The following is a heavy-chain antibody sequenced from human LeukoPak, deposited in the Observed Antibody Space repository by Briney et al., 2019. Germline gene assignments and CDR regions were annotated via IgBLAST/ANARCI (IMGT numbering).Heavy chain of an antibody. D-gene: IGHD3-22*01. CDR3: AKDRPNFHENSGHYYRRDDDS. J-gene: IGHJ5*01. Sequence: GGSLGLSCQASGFTFYMYAMSWVRQAPGKGLEWVASMCGTAGCTFYPDSVRGRFTISRDNSKNVLYLRMNSLTAEDTAIYYCAKDRPNFHENSGHYYRRDDDSWGQGTLVTVSS. CDR2: MCGTAGCT. V-gene: IGHV3-23*01. CDR1: GFTFYMYA.